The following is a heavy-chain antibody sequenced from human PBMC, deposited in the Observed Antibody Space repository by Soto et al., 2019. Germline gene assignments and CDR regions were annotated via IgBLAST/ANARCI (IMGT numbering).Heavy chain of an antibody. CDR1: GVSISSYD. V-gene: IGHV4-4*07. J-gene: IGHJ4*02. Sequence: XLSLTCSLSGVSISSYDWSWIRQPAGKGLEWIGRIYTSGSTNYNPSLKSRVTMSVDTSKNQFSLKLSSVTAADTAVYYCARDSSGYYYLFDYWGQGTLVTVSS. CDR2: IYTSGST. D-gene: IGHD3-22*01. CDR3: ARDSSGYYYLFDY.